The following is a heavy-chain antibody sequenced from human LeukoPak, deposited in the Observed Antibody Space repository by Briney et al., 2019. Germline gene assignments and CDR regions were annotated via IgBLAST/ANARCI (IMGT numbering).Heavy chain of an antibody. CDR2: IYTSGST. CDR1: GGSISSYY. J-gene: IGHJ4*02. Sequence: WHTQSLTCTLSGGSISSYYWGWIRHPAGEGLEWLGRIYTSGSTNYNPSLKSRVTMSVDTSKNQVSLKLRSVTAADTAVYYCARDAAIAVAGFDYWGQGTLVTVSS. CDR3: ARDAAIAVAGFDY. D-gene: IGHD6-19*01. V-gene: IGHV4-4*07.